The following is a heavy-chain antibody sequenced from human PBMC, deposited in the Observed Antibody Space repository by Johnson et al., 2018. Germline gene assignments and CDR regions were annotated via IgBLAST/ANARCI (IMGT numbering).Heavy chain of an antibody. CDR1: GFTFSSYW. Sequence: VQLVQSGGGLVQPGGSLRLSCAASGFTFSSYWMSWVRQAPGKGLEWVANIKQDGSEKYYVDSVKGRFTISRDNAKNSLYLQMNSLRAEATAVYYCARDSGDSYGSTYYYYGMDVWGQGTTVTVSS. D-gene: IGHD5-18*01. V-gene: IGHV3-7*01. J-gene: IGHJ6*02. CDR3: ARDSGDSYGSTYYYYGMDV. CDR2: IKQDGSEK.